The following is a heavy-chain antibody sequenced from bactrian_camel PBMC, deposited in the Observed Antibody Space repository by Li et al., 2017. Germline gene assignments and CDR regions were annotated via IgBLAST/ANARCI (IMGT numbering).Heavy chain of an antibody. D-gene: IGHD6*01. CDR1: GYGHITKC. V-gene: IGHV3S53*01. CDR2: VDSDGTGPT. CDR3: AQDLGLPVRCTVIKDLYNY. Sequence: HVQLVESGGGSVTAGGSLRLSCSPSGYGHITKCMAWFRQAPGKQREGVASVDSDGTGPTTYAESVKGRFTISKDNDKNTMYLQMNSLKPEDTGVYYCAQDLGLPVRCTVIKDLYNYWGQGTQVTVS. J-gene: IGHJ4*01.